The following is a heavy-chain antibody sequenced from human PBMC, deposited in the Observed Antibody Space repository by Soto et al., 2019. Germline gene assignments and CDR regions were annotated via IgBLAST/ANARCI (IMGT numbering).Heavy chain of an antibody. D-gene: IGHD6-19*01. V-gene: IGHV4-59*11. CDR1: GGSISGHY. Sequence: SLTCTVSGGSISGHYWIWIRQPPGKGLEWIGYIFYSGSTNYNPSLKSRVTISVDTTKNQFSLKLSSVTAADTAVYYCARVGSSGWAPDYWGQGTLVTVSS. J-gene: IGHJ4*02. CDR3: ARVGSSGWAPDY. CDR2: IFYSGST.